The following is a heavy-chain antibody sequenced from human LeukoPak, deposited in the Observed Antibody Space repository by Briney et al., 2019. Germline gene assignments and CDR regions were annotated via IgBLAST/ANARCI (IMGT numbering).Heavy chain of an antibody. CDR3: ARDQNSGFGH. Sequence: SETLSLTCTVSGGSISSRGYYWSWIRQHPGTSLEWIRYISYSGSTYYNPSLKSRVTISGDTSKNQFSLRLTSVSAADTAVYYCARDQNSGFGHWGQGTLVTVSS. D-gene: IGHD4-23*01. CDR2: ISYSGST. J-gene: IGHJ4*02. CDR1: GGSISSRGYY. V-gene: IGHV4-31*03.